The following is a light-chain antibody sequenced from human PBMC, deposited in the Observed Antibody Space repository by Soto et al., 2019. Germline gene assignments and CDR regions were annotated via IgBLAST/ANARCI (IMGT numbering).Light chain of an antibody. CDR2: GGS. V-gene: IGKV3-15*01. CDR3: QSYNDWPFA. Sequence: EIVLTQSPATLSVSPGDRVTLSSRASESLFGFLAWYQQKPGQSPRLLIYGGSTRATGIPARFSGSGSATDLTLTISSLQSEDFAVYFCQSYNDWPFASGLGTKLEI. CDR1: ESLFGF. J-gene: IGKJ2*01.